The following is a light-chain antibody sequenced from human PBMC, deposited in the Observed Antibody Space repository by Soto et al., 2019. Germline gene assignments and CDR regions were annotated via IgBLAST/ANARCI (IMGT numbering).Light chain of an antibody. Sequence: QSALTQPPSASGSPGQSVTISCTGTSSDVGAYIYVSWYQQHPGKAPKLLIFQVNTRPSGVPDRFSGPKSGNTASLTVSGLQAEDEADYYCSSFRGSGVVFGGGTKLTVL. J-gene: IGLJ2*01. CDR2: QVN. CDR1: SSDVGAYIY. CDR3: SSFRGSGVV. V-gene: IGLV2-8*01.